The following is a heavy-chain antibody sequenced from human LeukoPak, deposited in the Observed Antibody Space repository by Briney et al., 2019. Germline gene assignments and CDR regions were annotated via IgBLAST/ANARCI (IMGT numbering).Heavy chain of an antibody. CDR3: VRGQGGYFLSGLSAWVDP. CDR1: GFTFSRYD. CDR2: IGLAGDT. J-gene: IGHJ5*02. Sequence: GSLRLSCVASGFTFSRYDMHWVRQASGKGLEWLSAIGLAGDTYYPGSVKGRFTISRENAKNSLCLQMNSLTAGDTAVYYCVRGQGGYFLSGLSAWVDPWGQGTLVTVSS. V-gene: IGHV3-13*01. D-gene: IGHD2/OR15-2a*01.